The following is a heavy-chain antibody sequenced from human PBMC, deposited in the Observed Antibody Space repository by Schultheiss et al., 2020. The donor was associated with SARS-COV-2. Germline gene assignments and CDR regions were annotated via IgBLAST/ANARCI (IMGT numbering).Heavy chain of an antibody. CDR3: ARDLQASVGYRPRDWFDP. CDR2: MNPNSGNT. V-gene: IGHV1-8*02. Sequence: ASVKVSCKASGYTFTSYGISWVRQATGQGLEWMGWMNPNSGNTGYAQKFQGRVTMTRDTSISTAYMALNRLTSDDTAVYYCARDLQASVGYRPRDWFDPWGQGTLVTVSS. D-gene: IGHD1-26*01. CDR1: GYTFTSYG. J-gene: IGHJ5*02.